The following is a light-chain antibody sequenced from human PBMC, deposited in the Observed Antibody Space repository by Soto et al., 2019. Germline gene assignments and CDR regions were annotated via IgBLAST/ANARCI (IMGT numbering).Light chain of an antibody. V-gene: IGKV4-1*01. CDR2: WAS. J-gene: IGKJ4*01. CDR1: QSISFASNKMNY. Sequence: DIVMTQSPDSLAVSLGERATIYCKSSQSISFASNKMNYMAWYQQKAGQPPRLVNTWASTRVSGVADRFSASASGTDFALTISSLQAEDVAVYYCQQFYTSTPTFGGGTRVEIK. CDR3: QQFYTSTPT.